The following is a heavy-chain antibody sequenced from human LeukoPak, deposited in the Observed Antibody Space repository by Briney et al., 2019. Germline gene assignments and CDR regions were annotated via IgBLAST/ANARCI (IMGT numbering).Heavy chain of an antibody. V-gene: IGHV3-30*14. Sequence: GGSLRLSCAASGFTFSSYAMHWVRQAPGKGLEWVAVISYDGSNKYYADSVKGRFTISRDNSKNTLYLQMNSLRAEDTAVYYCARDLSLFSGYSGYDGDYWGQGTLVTVSS. J-gene: IGHJ4*02. CDR2: ISYDGSNK. CDR1: GFTFSSYA. D-gene: IGHD5-12*01. CDR3: ARDLSLFSGYSGYDGDY.